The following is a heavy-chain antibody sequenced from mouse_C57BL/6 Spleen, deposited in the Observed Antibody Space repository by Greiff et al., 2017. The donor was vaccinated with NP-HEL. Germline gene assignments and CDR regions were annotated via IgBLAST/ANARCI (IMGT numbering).Heavy chain of an antibody. D-gene: IGHD1-1*02. CDR1: GYAFSSSW. Sequence: VKLVESGPELVKPGASVKISCKASGYAFSSSWMNWVKQRPGKGLEWIGRIYPGDGDTNYNGKFKGKATLTADKSSSTAYMQLSSLTSEDSAVYFCARQEVEERYFDVWSTGTTVIVSS. CDR3: ARQEVEERYFDV. J-gene: IGHJ1*03. V-gene: IGHV1-82*01. CDR2: IYPGDGDT.